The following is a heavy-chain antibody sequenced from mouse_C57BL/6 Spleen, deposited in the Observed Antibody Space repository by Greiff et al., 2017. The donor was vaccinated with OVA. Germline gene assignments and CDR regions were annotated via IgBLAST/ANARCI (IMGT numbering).Heavy chain of an antibody. CDR2: IHPNSGST. CDR3: ARSRYDYDGYFEV. J-gene: IGHJ1*03. D-gene: IGHD2-4*01. V-gene: IGHV1-64*01. Sequence: QVQLQQPGAELVKPGASVKLSCKASGYTFTSYWMHWVKPRPGQGLEWIGMIHPNSGSTNSNEKFKSKATLTVDKSSSTAYMQLSSLTSEDAAVYYCARSRYDYDGYFEVWGTGTTVTVSS. CDR1: GYTFTSYW.